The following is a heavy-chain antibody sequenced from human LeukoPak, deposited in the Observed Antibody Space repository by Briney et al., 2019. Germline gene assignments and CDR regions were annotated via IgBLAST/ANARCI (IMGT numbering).Heavy chain of an antibody. J-gene: IGHJ4*02. Sequence: SVKVSRKASGGTFSTYAISWVRQAPGQGLEWVGRIVPILGTANYAQNFQGRVTITADRSTTTAYMELSSLRSEDTAVYYCARVPQGSSWPYYFDYWGQGTLVTVSS. CDR3: ARVPQGSSWPYYFDY. D-gene: IGHD6-13*01. CDR2: IVPILGTA. CDR1: GGTFSTYA. V-gene: IGHV1-69*04.